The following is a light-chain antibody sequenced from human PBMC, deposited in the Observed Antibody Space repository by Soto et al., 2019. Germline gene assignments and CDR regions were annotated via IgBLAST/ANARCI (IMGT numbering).Light chain of an antibody. V-gene: IGLV1-40*01. J-gene: IGLJ2*01. CDR2: GDS. CDR1: SSNIGAGYG. CDR3: QSYDSSLSGVI. Sequence: QSALTQPPSVSGAPGQRVTISCTGSSSNIGAGYGVHWYIQLPGTAPKLLVYGDSNRPSGVPDRFSGSKSDTSASLAITGLQAEDEADYYCQSYDSSLSGVIFGGRTKVTVL.